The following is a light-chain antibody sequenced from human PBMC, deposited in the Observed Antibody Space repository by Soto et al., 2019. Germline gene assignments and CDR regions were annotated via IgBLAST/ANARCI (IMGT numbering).Light chain of an antibody. Sequence: IKMPHSPSSLSASVGDRVTITCLASQSISSYLNWYQQKPGKAPKLLIYHASNLKTGVPSRFSGSGSGTQFTLTISSLQPEDIGTYYCQQYDNLLLSFGGGTKVDIK. CDR2: HAS. CDR3: QQYDNLLLS. CDR1: QSISSY. J-gene: IGKJ4*01. V-gene: IGKV1-33*01.